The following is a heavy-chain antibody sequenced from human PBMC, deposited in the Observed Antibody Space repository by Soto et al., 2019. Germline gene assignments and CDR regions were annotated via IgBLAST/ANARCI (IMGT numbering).Heavy chain of an antibody. J-gene: IGHJ4*02. CDR3: TRDWEITVSTWSFGGF. Sequence: QVQLVQSGAEVKKPGSSVKVSCKASGGTFSPYTINWVRQAPGQGLEWMGRIIPFHGVTNYAQKFQASVTITADKSTSTASMELSGLRFEDTAMYYCTRDWEITVSTWSFGGFWGRGTLVTVSS. D-gene: IGHD3-10*01. V-gene: IGHV1-69*08. CDR2: IIPFHGVT. CDR1: GGTFSPYT.